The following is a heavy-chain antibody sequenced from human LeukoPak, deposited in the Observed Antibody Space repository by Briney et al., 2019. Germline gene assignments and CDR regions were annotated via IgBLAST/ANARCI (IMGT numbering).Heavy chain of an antibody. J-gene: IGHJ5*02. CDR3: SRSLPGAVGAADL. CDR1: GGSISSSPYY. CDR2: IYYSGTT. D-gene: IGHD6-13*01. V-gene: IGHV4-39*07. Sequence: SETLSLTCTVSGGSISSSPYYWGWIRQPPGKGLEWIGSIYYSGTTHYNPSLESRVTISVDTSKNQFSLKVTSMTAADTGIYYCSRSLPGAVGAADLWGQGTLVTVSS.